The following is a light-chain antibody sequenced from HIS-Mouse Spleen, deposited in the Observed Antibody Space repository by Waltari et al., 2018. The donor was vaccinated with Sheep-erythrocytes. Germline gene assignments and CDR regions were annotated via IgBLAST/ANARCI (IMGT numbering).Light chain of an antibody. CDR2: EVS. J-gene: IGLJ3*02. Sequence: QSALTQPPSASGSPGQSVTISCTGTSSDVGGYNYVSWDQQHPGKAPKLMIYEVSKLPSGVPDRFSGSKSGNTASLTVSGLQAEDEADYYCSSYAGSNNWVFGGGTKLTVL. V-gene: IGLV2-8*01. CDR1: SSDVGGYNY. CDR3: SSYAGSNNWV.